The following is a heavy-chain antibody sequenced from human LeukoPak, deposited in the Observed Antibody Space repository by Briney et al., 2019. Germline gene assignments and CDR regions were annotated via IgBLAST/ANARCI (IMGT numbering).Heavy chain of an antibody. CDR2: FDPEDGET. J-gene: IGHJ3*02. V-gene: IGHV1-24*01. D-gene: IGHD3-22*01. Sequence: ASVKVSCKVSGYTLTELSMHWVRQAPGKGLEWMGGFDPEDGETIYAQKFQGRVTMTEDTSTDTAHMELSSLRSEDTAVYYCATGNPRMIVLSDAFDIWGQGTMVTVSS. CDR3: ATGNPRMIVLSDAFDI. CDR1: GYTLTELS.